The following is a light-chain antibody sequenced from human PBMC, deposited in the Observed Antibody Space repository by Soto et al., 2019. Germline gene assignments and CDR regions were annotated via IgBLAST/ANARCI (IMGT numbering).Light chain of an antibody. Sequence: EIVLTQSPGTLSLSPGERATLSCRASQSVSSNLAWYQQKPGQAPRLLIYGASTRATGIPARFSGSGSGTEFTLTISSLQSKDFAVYYCQQYNNWPPGTFGGGTKVEIK. J-gene: IGKJ4*01. CDR1: QSVSSN. CDR2: GAS. V-gene: IGKV3-15*01. CDR3: QQYNNWPPGT.